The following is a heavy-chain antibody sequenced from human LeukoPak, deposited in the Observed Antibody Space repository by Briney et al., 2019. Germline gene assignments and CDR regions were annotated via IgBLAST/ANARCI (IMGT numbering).Heavy chain of an antibody. J-gene: IGHJ6*03. D-gene: IGHD2-15*01. CDR3: AGGSSVVAATPGYYYYMDV. CDR2: IIPIFGTA. V-gene: IGHV1-69*05. Sequence: GASVKVSSKASGGTFSSYAISWVRQAPGQGLEWRGGIIPIFGTANYAQKFHGRVTITTDESTSTAYLELSSVRSEDTAVYYCAGGSSVVAATPGYYYYMDVWGKGTTVTVSS. CDR1: GGTFSSYA.